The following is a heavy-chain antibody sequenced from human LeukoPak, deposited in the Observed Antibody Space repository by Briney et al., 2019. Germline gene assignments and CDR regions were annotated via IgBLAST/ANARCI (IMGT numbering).Heavy chain of an antibody. CDR2: INPNSGGT. D-gene: IGHD3-10*01. J-gene: IGHJ6*03. Sequence: ASVKVSCKASGYTFTGYYMHWVRQAPGQGLEWMGWINPNSGGTNYAQKFQGRVTMTRDTSISTAYMELSRLRSDDTAVYYCARVGRIWFGELPVYYYYMDVWGKGTTVTVSS. CDR1: GYTFTGYY. V-gene: IGHV1-2*02. CDR3: ARVGRIWFGELPVYYYYMDV.